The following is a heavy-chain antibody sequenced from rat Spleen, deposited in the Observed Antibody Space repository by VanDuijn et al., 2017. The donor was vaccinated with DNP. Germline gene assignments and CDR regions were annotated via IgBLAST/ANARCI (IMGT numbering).Heavy chain of an antibody. J-gene: IGHJ4*01. CDR2: ITSSGGST. CDR3: AKTRERGAMDA. Sequence: EVHLVESGGDLVQPGRSLKLSCIASGFTFNNYWMTWIRQVPGKGLEWVASITSSGGSTFYPDSVKGRFTISRDNAENTVYLQMNSLRSEDTATYYCAKTRERGAMDAWGQGTSVTVSS. D-gene: IGHD1-11*01. V-gene: IGHV5-31*01. CDR1: GFTFNNYW.